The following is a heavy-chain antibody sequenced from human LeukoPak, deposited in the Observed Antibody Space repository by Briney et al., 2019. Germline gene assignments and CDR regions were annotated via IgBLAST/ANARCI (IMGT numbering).Heavy chain of an antibody. CDR1: GFTFSSYG. V-gene: IGHV3-30*18. J-gene: IGHJ6*02. CDR3: AKDRRKGAYYYYGMDV. D-gene: IGHD4/OR15-4a*01. CDR2: ISYDGSNK. Sequence: GRSLRLSCAASGFTFSSYGMHWVRQAPGKGLEWVAVISYDGSNKYYADSVKGRFTISRDNSKNTLYLQMNSLRAEDTAVHYCAKDRRKGAYYYYGMDVWGQGTAVTVSS.